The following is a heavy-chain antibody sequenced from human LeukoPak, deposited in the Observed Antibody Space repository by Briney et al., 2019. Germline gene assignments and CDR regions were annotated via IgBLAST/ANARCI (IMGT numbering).Heavy chain of an antibody. CDR3: TTVPSAREDY. CDR1: GFTVTHAW. V-gene: IGHV3-15*01. J-gene: IGHJ4*02. CDR2: IKSNADGGTV. D-gene: IGHD1-26*01. Sequence: GGSLRLSCAVSGFTVTHAWMAWVRQVPGKGLEWIGRIKSNADGGTVDYAASVKGRFTLSRDDSVDTLYLQMDSLNTGDSGVYYCTTVPSAREDYWGQGTLVTVSS.